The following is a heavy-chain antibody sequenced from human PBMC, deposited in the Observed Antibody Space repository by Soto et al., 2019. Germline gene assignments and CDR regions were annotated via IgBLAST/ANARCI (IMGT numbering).Heavy chain of an antibody. CDR1: GGSISSSSYY. D-gene: IGHD1-1*01. Sequence: SETLSLTCTVSGGSISSSSYYWGWIRQPPGKGLECVGSMYYDGNTHYNPSLKSRVTTSIDTSENQFSLRLNSVTAADTAVYFCARRGSAVSVATGFDPWGQGTPVTVSS. J-gene: IGHJ5*02. V-gene: IGHV4-39*01. CDR2: MYYDGNT. CDR3: ARRGSAVSVATGFDP.